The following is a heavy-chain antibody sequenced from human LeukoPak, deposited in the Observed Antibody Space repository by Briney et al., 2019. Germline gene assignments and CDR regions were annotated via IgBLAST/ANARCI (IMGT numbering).Heavy chain of an antibody. Sequence: GGSLRLSCAASGFTFSSYSMNWVRQAPGKGLEWVSSISSSSSYIYYADSVKGRFTISRDNAKNSLYLQMNSLRAEDTAVYYCAKDVPYYGPESFYRNHGFDPWGQGTLVTVSS. J-gene: IGHJ5*02. CDR2: ISSSSSYI. CDR3: AKDVPYYGPESFYRNHGFDP. V-gene: IGHV3-21*01. CDR1: GFTFSSYS. D-gene: IGHD3-10*01.